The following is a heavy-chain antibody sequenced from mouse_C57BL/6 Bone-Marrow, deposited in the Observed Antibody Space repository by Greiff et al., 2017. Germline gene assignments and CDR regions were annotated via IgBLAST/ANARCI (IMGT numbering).Heavy chain of an antibody. D-gene: IGHD1-1*01. V-gene: IGHV14-4*01. CDR2: IDPAHGDT. CDR3: TVNAAVGDY. J-gene: IGHJ2*01. CDR1: GFNIKDDY. Sequence: VQLQQSGAELVRPGASVKLSCTASGFNIKDDYMHWVKQRPEQGLEWIGWIDPAHGDTEYASKFQGKATITADTSSNTAYLLLSGVTSVDTAVYYCTVNAAVGDYWGQGTTLTVSS.